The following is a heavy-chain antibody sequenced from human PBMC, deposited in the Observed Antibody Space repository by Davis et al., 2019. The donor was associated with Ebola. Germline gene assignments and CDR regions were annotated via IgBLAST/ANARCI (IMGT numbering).Heavy chain of an antibody. D-gene: IGHD3-16*02. Sequence: PSETLSLTCTVSGGSISSHYWSWIRQPPGKGLERIGYIYYSGSTNYNPSLKSRVTISVDTSKNQFSLKLSSVTAADTAVYYCARFPVTFGGVIVYYYYGMDVWGQGTTVTVSS. V-gene: IGHV4-59*11. CDR2: IYYSGST. CDR1: GGSISSHY. J-gene: IGHJ6*02. CDR3: ARFPVTFGGVIVYYYYGMDV.